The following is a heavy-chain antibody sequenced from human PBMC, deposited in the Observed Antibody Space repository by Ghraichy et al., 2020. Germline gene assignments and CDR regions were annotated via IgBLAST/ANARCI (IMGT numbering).Heavy chain of an antibody. V-gene: IGHV3-23*01. D-gene: IGHD3-10*01. CDR3: AKDRERYYGSGSYFFDY. J-gene: IGHJ4*02. Sequence: GGSLRLSCAASGFTFSSYAMSWVRQAPGKGLEWVSAISGSGGSTYYADSVKGRFTISRDNSKNTLYLQMNSLRAEDTAVYYCAKDRERYYGSGSYFFDYWGQGTLVTVSS. CDR1: GFTFSSYA. CDR2: ISGSGGST.